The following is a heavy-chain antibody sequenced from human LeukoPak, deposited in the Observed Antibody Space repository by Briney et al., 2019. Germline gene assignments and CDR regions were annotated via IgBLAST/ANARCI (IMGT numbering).Heavy chain of an antibody. CDR1: GFTFSNYS. V-gene: IGHV3-21*01. J-gene: IGHJ4*02. D-gene: IGHD3-9*01. CDR2: ISSSSRYI. Sequence: GGSLRLSCAASGFTFSNYSMNWVRQAPGKGLEWVSSISSSSRYIYYADSVKGRFTISRDNSKNTLYLQMGSLRAEDMAVYYCARAYFDWSYYFDYWGQGTLVTVSS. CDR3: ARAYFDWSYYFDY.